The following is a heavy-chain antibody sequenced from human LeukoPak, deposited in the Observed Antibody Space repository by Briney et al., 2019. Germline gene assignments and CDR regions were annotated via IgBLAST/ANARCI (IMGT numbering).Heavy chain of an antibody. CDR2: ISSSSSYI. CDR3: ARHGCYYYGSENWFDP. J-gene: IGHJ5*02. Sequence: GGSLRLSCAASGFTFSNYNMNWVRQGPGKGLEWVSSISSSSSYIYYADSVKGRFTISRDNAKNSLYLQMNSLRAEDTAVYYCARHGCYYYGSENWFDPWGQGTLVTVSS. CDR1: GFTFSNYN. D-gene: IGHD3-10*01. V-gene: IGHV3-21*01.